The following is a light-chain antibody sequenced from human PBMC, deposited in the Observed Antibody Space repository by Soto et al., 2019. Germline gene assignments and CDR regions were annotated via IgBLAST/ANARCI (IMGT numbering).Light chain of an antibody. Sequence: IQMTQSPSSLSASVEDRVIITCRASQSISNHLNWYQQKPGKAPKLLIFAASSLQSGVPSRFSGSRSGPDFTLTISSLQPEDFATYYCQQSYSTLWTFGQGTKVDIK. V-gene: IGKV1-39*01. J-gene: IGKJ1*01. CDR2: AAS. CDR1: QSISNH. CDR3: QQSYSTLWT.